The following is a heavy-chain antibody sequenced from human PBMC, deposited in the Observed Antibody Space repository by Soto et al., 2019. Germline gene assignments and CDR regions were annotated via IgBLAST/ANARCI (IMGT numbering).Heavy chain of an antibody. Sequence: QVQLQESGPGLVKPSETLSLTCAVSGGSISSYYWSWIRQPPGKGLEWIGYIYYSGSTNYNPSLKSSGTLSVDTYKNQFPLKLSSVTAAHTAVYYCAARASRYYYDSSGYFDYWGQGTLVTVSS. V-gene: IGHV4-59*01. D-gene: IGHD3-22*01. CDR1: GGSISSYY. CDR3: AARASRYYYDSSGYFDY. J-gene: IGHJ4*02. CDR2: IYYSGST.